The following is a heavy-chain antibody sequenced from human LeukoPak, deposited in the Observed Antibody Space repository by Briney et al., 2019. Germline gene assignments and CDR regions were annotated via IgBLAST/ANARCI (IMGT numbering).Heavy chain of an antibody. Sequence: GGSLRLSCAASGFIFSNYGMHWVRQPPGKGLEWVAFIRDSANTRYYAGSVRGRLTISRDNVKSMLYMEMDSLRDEDTGLYYCAKGYGGSSGALDLWGQGTLVIVSS. CDR2: IRDSANTR. CDR3: AKGYGGSSGALDL. D-gene: IGHD4-23*01. CDR1: GFIFSNYG. V-gene: IGHV3-30*02. J-gene: IGHJ3*01.